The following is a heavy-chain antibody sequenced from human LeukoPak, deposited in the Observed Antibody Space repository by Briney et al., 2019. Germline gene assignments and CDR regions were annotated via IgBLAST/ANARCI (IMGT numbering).Heavy chain of an antibody. CDR2: IYYSGGT. V-gene: IGHV4-59*01. Sequence: AETLSLTCTVSGGSISSYYWSWIRQPPGKGLEWIGYIYYSGGTNYNPSLKSRVTISVDTPKNQFSLKLSAVTAADTAVYYCAREGNNWFDPWGQGTLVTVSS. CDR3: AREGNNWFDP. J-gene: IGHJ5*02. CDR1: GGSISSYY.